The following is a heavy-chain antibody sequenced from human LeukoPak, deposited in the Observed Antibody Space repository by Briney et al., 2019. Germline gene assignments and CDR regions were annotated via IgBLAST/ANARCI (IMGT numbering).Heavy chain of an antibody. D-gene: IGHD1-26*01. J-gene: IGHJ6*03. CDR3: ARDGSGSYFHYYMDV. CDR2: ISSSSSYI. Sequence: GGSLRLSCAASGFTFSSCSMNWVRQAPGKGLEWVSSISSSSSYIYYADSVKGRFTISRDNAKNSLYLQMNSLRAEDTAVYYCARDGSGSYFHYYMDVWGKGTTVTVSS. CDR1: GFTFSSCS. V-gene: IGHV3-21*01.